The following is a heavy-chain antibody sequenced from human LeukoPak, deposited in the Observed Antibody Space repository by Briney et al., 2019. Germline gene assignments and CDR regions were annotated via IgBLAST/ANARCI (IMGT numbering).Heavy chain of an antibody. CDR1: GYSISNTYY. CDR2: IYNSGST. CDR3: ATNSSGNYFDY. Sequence: SETLSLTCAVSGYSISNTYYWGWIRQPPGKELEWIGSIYNSGSTHYNPSLKSRVTISVDTSKNQFPLKLTSVTAADTAVYYCATNSSGNYFDYWGQGTLVTVSS. D-gene: IGHD1-26*01. V-gene: IGHV4-38-2*01. J-gene: IGHJ4*02.